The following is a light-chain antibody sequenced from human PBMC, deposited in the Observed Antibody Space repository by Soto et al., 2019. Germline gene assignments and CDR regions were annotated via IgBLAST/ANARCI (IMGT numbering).Light chain of an antibody. CDR2: GAS. Sequence: EHVLTQSPGTLSLSPGERATLSCRASQSISSSYLAWYQQKPGQPPRLLIYGASNRATGIPDRFRGSGSGTDFTLTISRLEPEDFAVYYCQQYSGSPPLTFGGGTKVEIK. CDR1: QSISSSY. CDR3: QQYSGSPPLT. J-gene: IGKJ4*01. V-gene: IGKV3-20*01.